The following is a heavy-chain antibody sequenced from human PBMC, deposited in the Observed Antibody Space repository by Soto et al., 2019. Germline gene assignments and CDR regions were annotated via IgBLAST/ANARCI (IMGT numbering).Heavy chain of an antibody. CDR2: IWYDGSNK. CDR1: GFTFSSYG. Sequence: PGGSLRLSCAASGFTFSSYGMHWVRQAPGKGLEWVAVIWYDGSNKYYADSVKGRFTISRGNSKNTLYLQMNSLRAEDTAVYYCARDIVATLYGMDVWGQGTTVTVSS. V-gene: IGHV3-33*01. CDR3: ARDIVATLYGMDV. D-gene: IGHD5-12*01. J-gene: IGHJ6*02.